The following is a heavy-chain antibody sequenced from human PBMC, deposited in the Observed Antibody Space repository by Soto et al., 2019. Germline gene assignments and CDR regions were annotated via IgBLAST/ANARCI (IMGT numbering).Heavy chain of an antibody. CDR2: INPSGGST. D-gene: IGHD3-22*01. CDR3: ARETYYYDSSGPKPGYYYYGMDV. V-gene: IGHV1-46*01. CDR1: GYTFTSNY. Sequence: GDSVKVSCKASGYTFTSNYMHWVRQAPGQGLEWMGIINPSGGSTSYAQKFQGRVTMTRDTSTSTVYMELSSLRSEDTAVYYCARETYYYDSSGPKPGYYYYGMDVWGQGTTVTVSS. J-gene: IGHJ6*02.